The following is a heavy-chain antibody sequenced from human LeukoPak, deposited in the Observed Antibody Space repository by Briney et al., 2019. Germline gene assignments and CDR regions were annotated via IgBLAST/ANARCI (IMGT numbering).Heavy chain of an antibody. CDR1: GYSFTGYW. CDR2: IYPGDSDT. J-gene: IGHJ5*02. Sequence: KPGESLKISCKGSGYSFTGYWIGWVRQMPGKGLEWMGIIYPGDSDTRYSPSFQGQVTISADKSISTAYLQWSSLKASDTAMYYCARLRYCSGGSCLGTWFDPWGQGTLVTVSS. D-gene: IGHD2-15*01. CDR3: ARLRYCSGGSCLGTWFDP. V-gene: IGHV5-51*01.